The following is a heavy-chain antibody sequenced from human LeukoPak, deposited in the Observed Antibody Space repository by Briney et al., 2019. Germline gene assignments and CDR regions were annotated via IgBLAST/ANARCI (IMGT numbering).Heavy chain of an antibody. V-gene: IGHV1-2*02. CDR2: INPNSGGT. CDR1: GYTFTGYY. D-gene: IGHD1-1*01. CDR3: ARVHNWNVGANWFDP. J-gene: IGHJ5*02. Sequence: ASVKVSCKASGYTFTGYYMHWVRQVPGQGLEWMGWINPNSGGTNYAQKFQDRVTMTRDTSISTAYMELSRLRSEDTAVYYCARVHNWNVGANWFDPWGQGTLVTVSS.